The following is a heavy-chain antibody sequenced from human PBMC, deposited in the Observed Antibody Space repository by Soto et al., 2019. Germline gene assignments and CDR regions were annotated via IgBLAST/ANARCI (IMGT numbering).Heavy chain of an antibody. V-gene: IGHV4-59*08. Sequence: SETLSLTCTVSGGSISSYYWSWIRQPPGKGLEWIGYIYYSGSTNYNPSLKSRVTISVDTSKNQFSLKLSSVTAADTAVYYCARGKLGYCSSTSCYYYYYGMDVWGQGTTVTVSS. D-gene: IGHD2-2*01. CDR3: ARGKLGYCSSTSCYYYYYGMDV. J-gene: IGHJ6*02. CDR2: IYYSGST. CDR1: GGSISSYY.